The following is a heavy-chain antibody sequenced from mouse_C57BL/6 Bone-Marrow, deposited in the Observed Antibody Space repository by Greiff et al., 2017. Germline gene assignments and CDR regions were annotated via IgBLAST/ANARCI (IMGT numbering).Heavy chain of an antibody. D-gene: IGHD1-1*01. J-gene: IGHJ3*01. CDR1: GYSFTDYN. V-gene: IGHV1-39*01. Sequence: VQLKESGPELVKPGASVKISCKASGYSFTDYNMNWVKQSNGKSLEWIGVINPNYGTTSYNQKFKGKATLTVDQSSRTAYMQLNSLTSEDSAVYYSAMDTTVVAEGFAYWGQGTLGTVSA. CDR3: AMDTTVVAEGFAY. CDR2: INPNYGTT.